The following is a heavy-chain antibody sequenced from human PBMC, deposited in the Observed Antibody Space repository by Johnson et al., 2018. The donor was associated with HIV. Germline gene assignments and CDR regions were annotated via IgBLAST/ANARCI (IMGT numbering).Heavy chain of an antibody. D-gene: IGHD2-8*01. V-gene: IGHV3-66*01. CDR2: LYADGRT. CDR3: ASWGILYDAFDI. CDR1: GFIVSSKY. J-gene: IGHJ3*02. Sequence: VQVVESGGGLVQPGGSLRLSCAASGFIVSSKYMTWFRQAPGKGLEWVSVLYADGRTYYADSVKGRFTISRDNAKNSLYLQMNSLRAEDTAVYYCASWGILYDAFDIWGQGTMVTVSS.